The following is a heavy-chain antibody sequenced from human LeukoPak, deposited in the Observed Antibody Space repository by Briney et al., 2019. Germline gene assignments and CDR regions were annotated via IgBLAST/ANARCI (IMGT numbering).Heavy chain of an antibody. D-gene: IGHD3-9*01. CDR1: GFTFSSYS. CDR3: ARSYDILTGYYHYYGMDV. CDR2: ISSSSSTI. J-gene: IGHJ6*02. V-gene: IGHV3-48*02. Sequence: GGSLRLSCAASGFTFSSYSMTWVRQAPGKGLEWVSYISSSSSTIYYADSVKGRFTISRDNAKNSLYLQMNSLRDEDTAVYYCARSYDILTGYYHYYGMDVWGQGTTVTVSS.